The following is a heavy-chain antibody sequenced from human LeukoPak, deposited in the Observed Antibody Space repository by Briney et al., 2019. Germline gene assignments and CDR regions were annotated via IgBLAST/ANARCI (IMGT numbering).Heavy chain of an antibody. Sequence: GGSLRLSCVASGFSINGYSMNWVRQAPGKGLEWISYIHSSSTPRHYADSVKGRFIISRDNAKNSLYLQVHSLRDEDTALYYCASDPETHGDYEFESWGQGTLVTVSS. V-gene: IGHV3-48*02. CDR2: IHSSSTPR. CDR1: GFSINGYS. D-gene: IGHD4-17*01. CDR3: ASDPETHGDYEFES. J-gene: IGHJ4*02.